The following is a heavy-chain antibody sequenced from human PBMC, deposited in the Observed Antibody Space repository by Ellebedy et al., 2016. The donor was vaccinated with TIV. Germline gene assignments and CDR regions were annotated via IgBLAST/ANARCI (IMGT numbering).Heavy chain of an antibody. D-gene: IGHD2-15*01. J-gene: IGHJ2*01. CDR2: ISSSSSYI. Sequence: GESLKISCAASGFTFSSYWMNWVRQAPGKGLEWVSSISSSSSYIYYADSVKGRFTISRDNAKNSLYLQMNSLRAEDTAVYYCATVPGYCTGGSCFHWYFDLWGRGTLVTVSS. V-gene: IGHV3-21*01. CDR3: ATVPGYCTGGSCFHWYFDL. CDR1: GFTFSSYW.